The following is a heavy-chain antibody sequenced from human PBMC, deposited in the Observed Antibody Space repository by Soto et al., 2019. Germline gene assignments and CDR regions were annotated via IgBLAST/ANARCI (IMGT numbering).Heavy chain of an antibody. V-gene: IGHV2-5*02. J-gene: IGHJ4*02. Sequence: QITLKESGPTLVKPTQTLTLTCTFSGFSLSTSGVGVGWIRQPPGKALEWLALIYWDDDKRYSPSLKSRLTITKDTSKNRVVLTMPNINPVDTATYYCAHKVSSGFDYWGQGTLVTVSS. CDR1: GFSLSTSGVG. CDR3: AHKVSSGFDY. D-gene: IGHD7-27*01. CDR2: IYWDDDK.